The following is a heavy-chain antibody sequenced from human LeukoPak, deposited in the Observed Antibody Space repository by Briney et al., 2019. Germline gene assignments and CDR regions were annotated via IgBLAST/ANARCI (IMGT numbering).Heavy chain of an antibody. CDR1: GFSFSKYW. CDR2: IGQDGSEQ. D-gene: IGHD1-26*01. J-gene: IGHJ2*01. Sequence: AGGSLRLSCLASGFSFSKYWMTWARQSPGKGLEWLANIGQDGSEQKYVDSVKGRFTISGDNAKNSLYLQMNRLRVEDTAVYYCATPRQEGKGRWYHDLWGRGTMVAVSP. CDR3: ATPRQEGKGRWYHDL. V-gene: IGHV3-7*01.